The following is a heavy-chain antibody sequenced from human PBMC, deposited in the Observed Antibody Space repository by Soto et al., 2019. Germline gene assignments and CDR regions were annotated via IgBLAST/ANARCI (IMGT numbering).Heavy chain of an antibody. CDR1: GYTCTSYA. Sequence: QVQLVQSGAEEKKPGASVKVSCKASGYTCTSYAMHWVRQAPGQRLAGMGWINAGNGNTKYSQKFQGRVTITRDTSASTAYMELSSLRSEDTAGYYCAMSIVVVTALDYWGQGTLVTVSS. CDR2: INAGNGNT. J-gene: IGHJ4*02. V-gene: IGHV1-3*05. D-gene: IGHD2-21*02. CDR3: AMSIVVVTALDY.